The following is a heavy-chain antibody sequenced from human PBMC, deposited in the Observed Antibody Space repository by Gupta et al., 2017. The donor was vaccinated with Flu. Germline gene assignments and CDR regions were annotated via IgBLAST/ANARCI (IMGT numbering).Heavy chain of an antibody. CDR1: GFTFNDRT. Sequence: EVQLLESGGGLVQPGGSLRLSCAAAGFTFNDRTMTWVSTVPGKGLEWVSAISGRGGSTYYADSVEGRFTVSRDNSRNTLYLQMNSLRADDTAVYYCATDDSYNMRTYYFDFWGPGTLVTVSS. CDR3: ATDDSYNMRTYYFDF. D-gene: IGHD3-10*01. J-gene: IGHJ4*02. V-gene: IGHV3-23*01. CDR2: ISGRGGST.